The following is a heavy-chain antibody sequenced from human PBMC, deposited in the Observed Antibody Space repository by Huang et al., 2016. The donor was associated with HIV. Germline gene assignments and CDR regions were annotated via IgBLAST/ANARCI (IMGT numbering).Heavy chain of an antibody. V-gene: IGHV4-39*01. Sequence: QLQLQESGPGLVKPSETLSLTCTVSGASISGSNYYWGWIRQSPGKGLEWIGSMYYGGNPYYKSSLKSRVAISVDTSKNHFSLKLSSVTAADTSVYYCARHNVYCSGGRCSGFDYWGQGTLVTVSS. CDR2: MYYGGNP. J-gene: IGHJ4*02. CDR1: GASISGSNYY. D-gene: IGHD2-15*01. CDR3: ARHNVYCSGGRCSGFDY.